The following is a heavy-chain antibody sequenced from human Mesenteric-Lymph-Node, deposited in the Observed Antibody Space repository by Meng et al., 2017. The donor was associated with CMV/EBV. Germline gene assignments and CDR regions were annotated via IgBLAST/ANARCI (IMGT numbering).Heavy chain of an antibody. CDR3: AKDYVEVGPTGYYFDS. D-gene: IGHD1-26*01. J-gene: IGHJ4*02. CDR1: GFIFSNYG. V-gene: IGHV3-30*02. Sequence: GGSLRLSCAASGFIFSNYGMHWVRQAPGKGLEWVAFIQDYKSNVRNYADSVKGRFTISRDNSKNTLYLQMKSLRAEDTAVYYCAKDYVEVGPTGYYFDSWGQGTLVTVSS. CDR2: IQDYKSNVR.